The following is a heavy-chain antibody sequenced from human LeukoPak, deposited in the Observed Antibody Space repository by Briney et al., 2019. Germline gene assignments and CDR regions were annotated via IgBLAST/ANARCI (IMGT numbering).Heavy chain of an antibody. J-gene: IGHJ4*02. Sequence: GFLRLSCSGSGINFRNYRMNWVRQASGEGLGLGSSISSSSSYIFYADSVKGRFTISRDNAKNSLFLQMNSLRAEDTAVYYCGAYHYGSGSYYIGYWGQGTLVTVSS. CDR3: GAYHYGSGSYYIGY. CDR2: ISSSSSYI. V-gene: IGHV3-21*01. CDR1: GINFRNYR. D-gene: IGHD3-10*01.